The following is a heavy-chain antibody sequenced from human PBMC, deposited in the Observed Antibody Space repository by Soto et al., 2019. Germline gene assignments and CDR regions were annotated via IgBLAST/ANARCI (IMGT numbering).Heavy chain of an antibody. V-gene: IGHV4-61*01. CDR3: ARERGIHDYGDYAAPGDYYYYGMDV. D-gene: IGHD4-17*01. CDR1: GGFISMGSYY. Sequence: SETLSLTCTVFGGFISMGSYYWSWILHPPVKGLDWFAHIYYSGSTNYNQSLKSRLNISVDTSKNQFALKLSSVTAADTAVYYCARERGIHDYGDYAAPGDYYYYGMDVWGQGTTVTVSS. J-gene: IGHJ6*02. CDR2: IYYSGST.